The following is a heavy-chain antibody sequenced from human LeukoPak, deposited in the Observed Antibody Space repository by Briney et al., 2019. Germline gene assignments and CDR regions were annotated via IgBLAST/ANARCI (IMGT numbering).Heavy chain of an antibody. CDR1: GGSISRSY. CDR3: ARLYYDFWSGYPTFDS. J-gene: IGHJ4*02. V-gene: IGHV4-59*01. CDR2: IYYSGST. D-gene: IGHD3-3*01. Sequence: PSETLSLTSTVSGGSISRSYWSSIWHPPGKGLERSGHIYYSGSTNYNTSLKCRVTISVDTSKNQFSLRLSSVTAADTGVYYCARLYYDFWSGYPTFDSWGQGTLVTVSS.